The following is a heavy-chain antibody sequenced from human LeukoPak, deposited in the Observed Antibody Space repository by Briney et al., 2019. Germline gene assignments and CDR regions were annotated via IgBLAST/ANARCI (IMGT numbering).Heavy chain of an antibody. D-gene: IGHD3-9*01. CDR2: VSYDGSNK. J-gene: IGHJ4*02. Sequence: GGSLTLSCAPSVFTFSSYAVQWVSQAPGQGLEWVAAVSYDGSNKYYGDSVKGRFTISRDNSKNTLDLQMNSLRADDTAVYFCVRFDESLTLLYYWGQGTLVTVSS. V-gene: IGHV3-30-3*01. CDR1: VFTFSSYA. CDR3: VRFDESLTLLYY.